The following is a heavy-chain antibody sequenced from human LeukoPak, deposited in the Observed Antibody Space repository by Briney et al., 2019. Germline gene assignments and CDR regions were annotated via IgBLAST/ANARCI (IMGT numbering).Heavy chain of an antibody. CDR1: GFTFSSYE. V-gene: IGHV3-48*03. CDR3: ARGTSWFAFDY. CDR2: ISSSGSTI. J-gene: IGHJ4*02. D-gene: IGHD2-2*01. Sequence: GGSLRLSCAASGFTFSSYEMNWVRQAPGKGLEWVSYISSSGSTIYYADSVKGRFTISRDNAKNSLYLQMNSLRAEDTAVYYCARGTSWFAFDYWGQGTLVTVSS.